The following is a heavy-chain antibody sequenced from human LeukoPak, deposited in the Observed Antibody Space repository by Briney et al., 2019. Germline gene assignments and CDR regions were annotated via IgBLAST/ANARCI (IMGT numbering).Heavy chain of an antibody. CDR1: GFTFSSYS. D-gene: IGHD3-10*01. V-gene: IGHV3-21*01. CDR3: TRAPNGGTVGRGFNSFYGMDV. Sequence: GWSLTLSCAASGFTFSSYSMNWVRQAPGKGLEWVSSISSSSSYIYYADSVKGRFTISRDNAKNTLYLQMNSLRAEDSAVYYCTRAPNGGTVGRGFNSFYGMDVWGQGTTVTVSS. J-gene: IGHJ6*02. CDR2: ISSSSSYI.